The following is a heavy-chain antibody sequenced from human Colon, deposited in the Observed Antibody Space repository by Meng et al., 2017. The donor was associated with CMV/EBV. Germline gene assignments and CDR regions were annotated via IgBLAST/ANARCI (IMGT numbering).Heavy chain of an antibody. J-gene: IGHJ6*02. Sequence: GVSLRLSCAASGFPFSDYYMSWIRQAPGKGLEWVAYISENARTTYYAESVKGRFTISRGNAKNSLYLQMNSLRAEDTALYYCARALSGDGMDVWGQGTTVTVSS. CDR2: ISENARTT. CDR3: ARALSGDGMDV. V-gene: IGHV3-11*01. D-gene: IGHD3-10*01. CDR1: GFPFSDYY.